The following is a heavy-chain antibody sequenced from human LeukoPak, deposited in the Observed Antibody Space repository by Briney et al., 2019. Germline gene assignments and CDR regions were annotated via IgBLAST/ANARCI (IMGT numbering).Heavy chain of an antibody. Sequence: GASLRLSCAASGFTFSSYAMSWVRQAPGKGLEWVSAISGSGGSTYYADSVKGRFTISRDNSKNTLYLQMNSLRAEDTAVYYCAKDRGALRFLEWSLLDYWGQGTLVTVSS. CDR1: GFTFSSYA. J-gene: IGHJ4*02. CDR2: ISGSGGST. V-gene: IGHV3-23*01. D-gene: IGHD3-3*01. CDR3: AKDRGALRFLEWSLLDY.